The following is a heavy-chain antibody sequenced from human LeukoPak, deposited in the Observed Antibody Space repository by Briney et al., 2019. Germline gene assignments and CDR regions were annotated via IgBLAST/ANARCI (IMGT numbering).Heavy chain of an antibody. CDR3: AKDKERFVVPAAIPGDY. D-gene: IGHD2-2*02. CDR1: GFTFSSYA. CDR2: IRYDGSNK. V-gene: IGHV3-30*02. Sequence: PGGSLRLSCAASGFTFSSYAMHWVRQAPGKGLEWVAFIRYDGSNKYYADSVKGRFTISRDNSKNTLYLQMNSLRAEDTAVYYCAKDKERFVVPAAIPGDYWGQGTLVTVSS. J-gene: IGHJ4*02.